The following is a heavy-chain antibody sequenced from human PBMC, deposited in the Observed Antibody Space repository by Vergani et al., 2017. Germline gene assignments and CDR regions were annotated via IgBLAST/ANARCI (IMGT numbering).Heavy chain of an antibody. CDR1: GFTLSNYA. Sequence: EVQLLESGGGLLQPWGSLRLSCAASGFTLSNYAMSLVRQAPGKGLEWVSAISGSGGSTYYADSVKGRFTISRDKSKNTLYLQMNSLRAEDTAVYYCAKDRGSGWYVVVDYWGQGTLVTVSS. D-gene: IGHD6-19*01. J-gene: IGHJ4*02. CDR3: AKDRGSGWYVVVDY. CDR2: ISGSGGST. V-gene: IGHV3-23*01.